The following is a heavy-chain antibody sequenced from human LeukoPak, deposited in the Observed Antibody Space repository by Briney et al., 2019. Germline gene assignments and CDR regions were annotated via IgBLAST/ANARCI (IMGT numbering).Heavy chain of an antibody. J-gene: IGHJ4*02. CDR3: ARDSEPAVAGYDY. Sequence: GGSLRLSCAASGFTFSSYWMSWVRQAPGKGLEWVANIKQDGSEKYYVDSVKGRFTISRDNAKNSLYLQMNSLRAEETAVYYCARDSEPAVAGYDYWGQGTLVTVSS. CDR1: GFTFSSYW. V-gene: IGHV3-7*01. D-gene: IGHD6-19*01. CDR2: IKQDGSEK.